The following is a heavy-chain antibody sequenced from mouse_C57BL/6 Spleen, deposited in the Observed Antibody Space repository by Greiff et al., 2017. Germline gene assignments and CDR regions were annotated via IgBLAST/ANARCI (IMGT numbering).Heavy chain of an antibody. CDR2: IYPYNGVS. V-gene: IGHV1-31*01. D-gene: IGHD2-4*01. CDR1: GYSFTGYY. CDR3: ARCPYYYDYGTYAMDY. Sequence: EVQLQQSGPELVKPGASVKISCKASGYSFTGYYMHWVKQSHGNILDWIGYIYPYNGVSSYNQKFKGKATLTVDESSSTAYMELRSLTSEDSAVYYCARCPYYYDYGTYAMDYWGQGTSVTVSS. J-gene: IGHJ4*01.